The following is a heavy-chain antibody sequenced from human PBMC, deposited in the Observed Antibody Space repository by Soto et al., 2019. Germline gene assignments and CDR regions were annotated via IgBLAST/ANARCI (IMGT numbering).Heavy chain of an antibody. CDR3: AREGNYYNTVGYWDFDY. V-gene: IGHV3-30*04. CDR2: ITHDGNSQ. D-gene: IGHD3-22*01. J-gene: IGHJ4*02. Sequence: QVQLVESGGGAVQPGRSLRLSCAASGFSFRNYAMHWVRQAPGKGLEWVAVITHDGNSQYYADAVKGRFTISRDNSKNTPSLQMNSLRAEDTSVYYCAREGNYYNTVGYWDFDYWGQGTLVTVSS. CDR1: GFSFRNYA.